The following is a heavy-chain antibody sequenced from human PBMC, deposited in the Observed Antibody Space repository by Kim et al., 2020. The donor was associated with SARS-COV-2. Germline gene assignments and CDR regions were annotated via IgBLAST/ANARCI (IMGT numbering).Heavy chain of an antibody. CDR1: GFTFSSYA. CDR3: AKSQLSEGLVGDY. D-gene: IGHD6-19*01. J-gene: IGHJ4*02. Sequence: GGSLRLSCAAPGFTFSSYAMSWVRQAPGKGLEWVSGISGSGGSTYYADSVKGRFTISRDNSKNTLYLQMNSLRAEDTAVYYCAKSQLSEGLVGDYWGQGTLVTVSS. CDR2: ISGSGGST. V-gene: IGHV3-23*01.